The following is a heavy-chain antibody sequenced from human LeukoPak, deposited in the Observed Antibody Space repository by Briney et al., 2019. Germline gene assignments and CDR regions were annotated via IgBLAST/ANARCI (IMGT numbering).Heavy chain of an antibody. V-gene: IGHV1-2*02. D-gene: IGHD2-21*01. CDR2: INPNSGGT. J-gene: IGHJ5*02. CDR1: GYSFTDYY. Sequence: ASVKVSCKASGYSFTDYYMHWVRQAPGQGLEWMGWINPNSGGTSSAQKFQGRVTMTRDTSITTVYMEVSWLTSDDTAIYYCARADRLHGGPYLIGPWGQGTLVTVSS. CDR3: ARADRLHGGPYLIGP.